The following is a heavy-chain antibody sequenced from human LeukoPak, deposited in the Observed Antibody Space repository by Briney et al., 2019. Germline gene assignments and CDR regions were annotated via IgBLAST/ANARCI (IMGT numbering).Heavy chain of an antibody. V-gene: IGHV3-74*01. CDR2: INTNGDSA. CDR3: VRDNAYTFDY. CDR1: GVKFSSYW. D-gene: IGHD5-24*01. J-gene: IGHJ4*01. Sequence: GGSLRLSCAVSGVKFSSYWMNWVRQVPGKGLMWVAHINTNGDSANYADSVKGGFTISRDNAKSTLSLQMNSLRAEDTAIYYCVRDNAYTFDYWGQGTLVTVSS.